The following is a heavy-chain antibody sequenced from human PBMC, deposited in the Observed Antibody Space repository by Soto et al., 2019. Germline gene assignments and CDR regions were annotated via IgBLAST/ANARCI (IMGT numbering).Heavy chain of an antibody. J-gene: IGHJ4*02. CDR1: GFTFSSYS. CDR3: AGVHWFTFGGVIDPFDY. CDR2: ISSSSSYI. Sequence: EVQLVESGGGLVKPGGSLRLSCAASGFTFSSYSMNWVRQAPGKGLEWVSAISSSSSYIYYADSVKGRFTISRDNAKNSLDLQMNSLRDVNTAGDEYAGVHWFTFGGVIDPFDYWGQGTLVTVSS. V-gene: IGHV3-21*01. D-gene: IGHD3-16*02.